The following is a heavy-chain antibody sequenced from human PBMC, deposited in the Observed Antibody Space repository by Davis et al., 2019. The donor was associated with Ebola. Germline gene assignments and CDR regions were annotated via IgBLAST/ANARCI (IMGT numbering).Heavy chain of an antibody. CDR3: ARDDNSLFTYYFDY. Sequence: GESLKISCAASGFTFRNYAMNWFRQAPGKGLEWVSSITFTSEFIYYADSVKGRFTISRDNAKNSLYLQMNSLRAEDTAVYYCARDDNSLFTYYFDYWGQGTLVTVSS. D-gene: IGHD1-1*01. CDR2: ITFTSEFI. J-gene: IGHJ4*02. V-gene: IGHV3-21*04. CDR1: GFTFRNYA.